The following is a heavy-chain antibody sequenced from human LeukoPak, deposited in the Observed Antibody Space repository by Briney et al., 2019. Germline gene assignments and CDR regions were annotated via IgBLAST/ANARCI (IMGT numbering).Heavy chain of an antibody. Sequence: GGSLRLSCAASGFTFSSYAMHWVRQAPGKGLEYVSAISSNGGSTYYANSVKGRFTISRDNSKSTLYLQMGSLRAEDMAVYCCARGSSSWYPPLDYWGQGTLVTVSS. CDR3: ARGSSSWYPPLDY. CDR1: GFTFSSYA. V-gene: IGHV3-64*01. CDR2: ISSNGGST. D-gene: IGHD6-13*01. J-gene: IGHJ4*02.